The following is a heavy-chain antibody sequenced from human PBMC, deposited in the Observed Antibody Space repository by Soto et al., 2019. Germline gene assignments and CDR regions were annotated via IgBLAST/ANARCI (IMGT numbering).Heavy chain of an antibody. CDR2: ISGSGGST. V-gene: IGHV3-23*01. D-gene: IGHD3-3*01. CDR1: GFTFSSYA. J-gene: IGHJ5*02. CDR3: AKVSSYDFWSGYYSFDP. Sequence: PGESLKISCAASGFTFSSYAMSWVRQAPGKGLEWVSAISGSGGSTYYADSVKGRFTISRDNSKNTLYLQMNSLRAEDTAVYYCAKVSSYDFWSGYYSFDPWGQGTLVTVSS.